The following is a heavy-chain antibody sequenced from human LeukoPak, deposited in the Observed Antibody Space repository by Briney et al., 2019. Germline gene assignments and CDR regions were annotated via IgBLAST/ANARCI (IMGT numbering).Heavy chain of an antibody. D-gene: IGHD6-13*01. CDR1: GGSFSGYY. J-gene: IGHJ4*02. CDR3: ARLDLAAAGLTY. V-gene: IGHV4-34*01. Sequence: SETLSLTCAVYGGSFSGYYWSWIRQPPGKGLEWIGEINHSGSTNYNPSLKSRVTISVDTSKNQFSLKLSSVTAADTAVYYCARLDLAAAGLTYWGQGTLVTVSS. CDR2: INHSGST.